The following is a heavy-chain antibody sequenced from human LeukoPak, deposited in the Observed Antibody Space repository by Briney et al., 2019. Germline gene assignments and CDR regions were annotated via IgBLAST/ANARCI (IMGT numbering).Heavy chain of an antibody. D-gene: IGHD6-19*01. CDR2: ISSTSAYI. V-gene: IGHV3-21*01. CDR1: GFTXXXXG. J-gene: IGHJ4*02. Sequence: SLXLSXXXXGFTXXXXGMNWVRGAPGKGLEWVSSISSTSAYIYYSDSVRGRFTISRDNARNSLYLQMDGLRTEDTATYYCSREYPSRSGWFIWGQGTLVTVSS. CDR3: SREYPSRSGWFI.